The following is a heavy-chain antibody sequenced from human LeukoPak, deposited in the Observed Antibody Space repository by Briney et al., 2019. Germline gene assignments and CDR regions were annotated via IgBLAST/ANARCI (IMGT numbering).Heavy chain of an antibody. Sequence: PSETLSLTCAVYGGSFSGYYWSWIRQPPGKGLEWIGEINHSGSTYYNPSLKSRVTISVDTSKNQFSLKLISVTAADTAVYYCARNFQYFDLPDYWGQGTVVTVSS. CDR3: ARNFQYFDLPDY. V-gene: IGHV4-34*01. D-gene: IGHD2/OR15-2a*01. J-gene: IGHJ4*02. CDR2: INHSGST. CDR1: GGSFSGYY.